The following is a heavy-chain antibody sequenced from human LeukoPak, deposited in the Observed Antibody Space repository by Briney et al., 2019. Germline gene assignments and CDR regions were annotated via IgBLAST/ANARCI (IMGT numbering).Heavy chain of an antibody. CDR3: ARTSSGWYPYRFLDC. CDR2: INHSGST. Sequence: SETLSLTCAVYGGSFSGYYWSWIRQPPGKGLEWIGEINHSGSTNYNPSLKSRVTISVDTSKNQFSLKLSSVTAADTAVYYCARTSSGWYPYRFLDCWGQGTLVTVSS. J-gene: IGHJ4*01. D-gene: IGHD6-19*01. V-gene: IGHV4-34*01. CDR1: GGSFSGYY.